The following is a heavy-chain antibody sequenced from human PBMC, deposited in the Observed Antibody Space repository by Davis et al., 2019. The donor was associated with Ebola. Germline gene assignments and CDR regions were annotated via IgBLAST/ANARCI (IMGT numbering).Heavy chain of an antibody. V-gene: IGHV1-8*02. Sequence: ASVKVSCKASGYTFTSYPIHWVRQATGQGLEWMGWMNPNSGNTGYAQKFQGRVTMTTDTSTSTAYMGVGSLRSDDTAVYYCARAQFPTTSDHWGQGTLVTVSS. CDR1: GYTFTSYP. CDR3: ARAQFPTTSDH. D-gene: IGHD1-1*01. CDR2: MNPNSGNT. J-gene: IGHJ4*01.